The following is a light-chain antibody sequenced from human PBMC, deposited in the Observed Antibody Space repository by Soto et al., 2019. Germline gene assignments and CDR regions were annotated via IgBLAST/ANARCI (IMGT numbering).Light chain of an antibody. CDR2: DAS. Sequence: EFVLTQSPATLSLSPGERATLSCRASQSIRTSLAWYQQKPGQAPRLVIFDASNRANGVPARFGGSGSGTDFTLTINSLEPEDFAVYYCQQRNVWPPITFGQGTKVDIK. V-gene: IGKV3-11*01. J-gene: IGKJ1*01. CDR1: QSIRTS. CDR3: QQRNVWPPIT.